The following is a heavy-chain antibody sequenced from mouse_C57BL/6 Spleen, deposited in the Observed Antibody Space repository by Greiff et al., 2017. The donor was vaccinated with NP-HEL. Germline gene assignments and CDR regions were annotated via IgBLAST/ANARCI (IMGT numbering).Heavy chain of an antibody. J-gene: IGHJ4*01. CDR1: RYTFTSYW. V-gene: IGHV1-53*01. D-gene: IGHD3-3*01. Sequence: ASRYTFTSYWMHWVKPTPGHCPEWLGNIIPSKPGTNYNEKVKSKATLTVDKSTSTDYMQPSSLTSEDSAVYYCATARATAMDYWGQGTSVTVSS. CDR2: IIPSKPGT. CDR3: ATARATAMDY.